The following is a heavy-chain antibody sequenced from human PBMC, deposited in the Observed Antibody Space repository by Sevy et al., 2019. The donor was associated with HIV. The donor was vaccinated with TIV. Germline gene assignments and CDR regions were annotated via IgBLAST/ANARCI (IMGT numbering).Heavy chain of an antibody. CDR3: AKAPNGYYGSGREGYYFDY. CDR1: GFTFSSYA. Sequence: GGSLRLSCAASGFTFSSYAMSWVRQAPGKGLEWVSAISGSGGSTYYADSVKGRFTISKNNCKNRLYLQMNRMRAEETAVYYCAKAPNGYYGSGREGYYFDYWVQGTLVTVSS. CDR2: ISGSGGST. J-gene: IGHJ4*02. V-gene: IGHV3-23*01. D-gene: IGHD3-10*01.